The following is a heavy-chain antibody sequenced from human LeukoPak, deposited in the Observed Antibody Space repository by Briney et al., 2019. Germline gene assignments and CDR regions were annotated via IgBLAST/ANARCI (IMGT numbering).Heavy chain of an antibody. CDR1: GFTFSSYG. Sequence: GGSLRLSCAASGFTFSSYGMHWVRQAPGKGLEWVAVIWYDGSNKYYADSVKGRFTISRDNSKNTLYLQMNSLRAEDTAVYYCARGGETISYYDYIWGSSRLNWFDLWGQGTLVTVSS. CDR3: ARGGETISYYDYIWGSSRLNWFDL. J-gene: IGHJ5*02. D-gene: IGHD3-16*01. V-gene: IGHV3-33*01. CDR2: IWYDGSNK.